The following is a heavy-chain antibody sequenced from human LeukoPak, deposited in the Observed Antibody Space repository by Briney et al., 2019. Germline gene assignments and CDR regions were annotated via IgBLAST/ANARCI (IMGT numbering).Heavy chain of an antibody. D-gene: IGHD6-19*01. J-gene: IGHJ4*02. Sequence: GGSLRLSCAASGFTFSSYAMNWVRQAPGKGLKWVSAISGSGATTYYADSVKGRFTISRDNSRSTLYLQMNSLRAEDTAVYYCAKSGSGWGAFDYWGQGTLVTVS. CDR1: GFTFSSYA. CDR3: AKSGSGWGAFDY. V-gene: IGHV3-23*01. CDR2: ISGSGATT.